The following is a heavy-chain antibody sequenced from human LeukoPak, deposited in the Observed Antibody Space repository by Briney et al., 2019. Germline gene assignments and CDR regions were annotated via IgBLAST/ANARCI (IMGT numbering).Heavy chain of an antibody. CDR1: GYTFTSSG. CDR2: ISAYHGNT. D-gene: IGHD3-16*02. J-gene: IGHJ4*02. Sequence: ASVKVSFKASGYTFTSSGISWVRKAPGQGLEWMGWISAYHGNTNYAQKLQGRVTMITATSTSTAYTELRSLRCDDTAVYYCARTNIMITFGGVIVIAELGDYWGQGTLVTVSS. V-gene: IGHV1-18*01. CDR3: ARTNIMITFGGVIVIAELGDY.